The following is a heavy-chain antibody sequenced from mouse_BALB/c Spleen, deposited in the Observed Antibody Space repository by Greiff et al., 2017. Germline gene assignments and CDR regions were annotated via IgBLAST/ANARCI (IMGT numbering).Heavy chain of an antibody. CDR2: ISDGGSYT. Sequence: DVKLVESGGGLVKPGGSLKLSCAASGFTFSDYYMYWVRQTPEKRLEWVATISDGGSYTYYPDSVKGRFTISRDNAKNNLYLQMSSLKSEDTAMYYCARWDVYYAMDYWGQGTSVTVSS. CDR3: ARWDVYYAMDY. J-gene: IGHJ4*01. CDR1: GFTFSDYY. V-gene: IGHV5-4*02. D-gene: IGHD4-1*01.